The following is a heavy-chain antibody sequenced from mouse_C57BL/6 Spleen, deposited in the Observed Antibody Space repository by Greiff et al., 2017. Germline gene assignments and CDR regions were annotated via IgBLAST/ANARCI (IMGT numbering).Heavy chain of an antibody. CDR1: GFTFSSYA. V-gene: IGHV5-4*01. Sequence: EVQRVESGGGLVKPGGSLKLSCAASGFTFSSYAMSWVRQTPEKRLEWVATISDGGSYTYYPDNVKGRFTISRDNAKNNLFLEMSHLKSEDTARYYCAREARDVGYAMDYWGQGTSVTVSS. J-gene: IGHJ4*01. CDR2: ISDGGSYT. D-gene: IGHD3-3*01. CDR3: AREARDVGYAMDY.